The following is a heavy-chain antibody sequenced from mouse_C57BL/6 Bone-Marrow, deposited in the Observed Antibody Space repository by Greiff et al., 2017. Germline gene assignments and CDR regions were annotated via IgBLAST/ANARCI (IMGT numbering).Heavy chain of an antibody. CDR1: GFTFSNYW. Sequence: EVKVEESGGGLVQPGGSMKLSCVASGFTFSNYWMNWVRQSPEQGLEWVAQIRLKSDNYATHYAEYGKGRFTISRDDSKRRVYLQMNNLRAEDTVIYYCTVYYGGSPWYFDVWGTGTTVTVSS. CDR2: IRLKSDNYAT. D-gene: IGHD1-1*01. V-gene: IGHV6-3*01. CDR3: TVYYGGSPWYFDV. J-gene: IGHJ1*03.